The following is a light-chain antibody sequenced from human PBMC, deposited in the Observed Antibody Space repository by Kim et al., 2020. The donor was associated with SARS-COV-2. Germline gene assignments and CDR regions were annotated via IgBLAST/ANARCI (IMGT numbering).Light chain of an antibody. V-gene: IGKV1-5*01. CDR2: DAS. CDR3: QQYNAH. CDR1: QSIRNW. J-gene: IGKJ2*01. Sequence: DIQITQSPSALSASVGDRITITCRASQSIRNWLAWYQQKPGQAPKVLIYDASNLASGVPSRFSGSGSGTEFTLTISSLQPDDFATYYCQQYNAHFGQGTKLEI.